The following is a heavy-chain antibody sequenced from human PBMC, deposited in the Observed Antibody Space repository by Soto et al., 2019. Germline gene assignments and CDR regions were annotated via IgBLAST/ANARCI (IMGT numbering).Heavy chain of an antibody. V-gene: IGHV3-9*01. CDR3: AKGPPTYYYGSGSPLDA. Sequence: GGSRRLSCAASGCTFDDYAMHWVRQAPGKGLEWVSGISWNSGSIGYADSVKGRFTISRDNAKNSLYLQMNSLRAEDTALYYCAKGPPTYYYGSGSPLDAWGQGTLVTVSS. CDR1: GCTFDDYA. CDR2: ISWNSGSI. J-gene: IGHJ5*02. D-gene: IGHD3-10*01.